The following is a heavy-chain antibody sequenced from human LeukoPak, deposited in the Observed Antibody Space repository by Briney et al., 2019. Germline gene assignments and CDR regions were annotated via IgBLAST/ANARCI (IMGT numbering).Heavy chain of an antibody. CDR3: ARIRLYCGGDCYTWFDP. CDR1: GFTVSSNY. V-gene: IGHV3-53*01. CDR2: IYSGGST. D-gene: IGHD2-21*02. Sequence: PGGSLRLSCAASGFTVSSNYMSWVRQAPGKGLEWVSVIYSGGSTYYADSVKGRFTISRDNSKNTLYLQMNSLRAEDTAVYYCARIRLYCGGDCYTWFDPWGQGTLVTVSS. J-gene: IGHJ5*02.